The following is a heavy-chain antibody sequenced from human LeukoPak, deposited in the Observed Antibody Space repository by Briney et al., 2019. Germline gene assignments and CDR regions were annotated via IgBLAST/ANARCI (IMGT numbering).Heavy chain of an antibody. V-gene: IGHV3-11*04. J-gene: IGHJ6*03. CDR2: ISSSGSTI. CDR3: ARDKSTVTPRGYYYYMDV. D-gene: IGHD4-11*01. CDR1: GFTFSDYY. Sequence: GGSLRLSCAASGFTFSDYYMSWIRQAPGKGLEWVSYISSSGSTIYYADSVKGRFTISRDNAKSSLYLQMNNQRAEDTAVYFCARDKSTVTPRGYYYYMDVWGRGTTVTVSS.